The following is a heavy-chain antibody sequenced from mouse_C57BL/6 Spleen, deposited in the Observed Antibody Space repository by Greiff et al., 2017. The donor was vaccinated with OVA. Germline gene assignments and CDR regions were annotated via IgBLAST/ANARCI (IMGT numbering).Heavy chain of an antibody. CDR2: IDPSDSYT. Sequence: QVQLQQPGAELVKPGASVKLSCKASGYTFTSYWMQWVKQRPGQGLEWIGEIDPSDSYTNYNQKFKGKATLTVDTSSSTAYMQLSSLTSEDSAVYYCARGLITTVVDWYFEVWGTGTTVTVSS. D-gene: IGHD1-1*01. CDR3: ARGLITTVVDWYFEV. J-gene: IGHJ1*03. V-gene: IGHV1-50*01. CDR1: GYTFTSYW.